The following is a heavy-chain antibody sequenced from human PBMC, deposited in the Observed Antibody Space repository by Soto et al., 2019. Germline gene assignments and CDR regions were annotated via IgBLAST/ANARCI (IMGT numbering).Heavy chain of an antibody. J-gene: IGHJ4*02. CDR3: ARHPRDYRSMDH. V-gene: IGHV4-59*08. CDR2: IYYSGST. D-gene: IGHD4-17*01. Sequence: SETLSLTCTVSGGSIGSYYWSWIRQPPGKRLEWIGYIYYSGSTSYNPSLESRVTISIDTSKKQFSLNLSSVTAADTAIYYCARHPRDYRSMDHWGQGTLVTVSS. CDR1: GGSIGSYY.